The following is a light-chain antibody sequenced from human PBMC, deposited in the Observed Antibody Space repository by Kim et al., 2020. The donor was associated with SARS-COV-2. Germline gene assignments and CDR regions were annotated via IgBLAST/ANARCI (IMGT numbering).Light chain of an antibody. CDR1: QDITNS. Sequence: DIQMTQSPSSLSASVGDRLTITCQASQDITNSLNWYQQKSGKAPKLLIYDTSNLEAGVPSRFSGSGFGTDFTFTISSLQPEDIATYYTQQYDSLALTFCGGTKVDIK. CDR2: DTS. J-gene: IGKJ4*01. V-gene: IGKV1-33*01. CDR3: QQYDSLALT.